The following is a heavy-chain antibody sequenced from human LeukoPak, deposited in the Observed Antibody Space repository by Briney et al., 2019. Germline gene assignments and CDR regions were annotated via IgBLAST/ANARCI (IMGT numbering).Heavy chain of an antibody. D-gene: IGHD5-24*01. Sequence: GGSLRLSCAASGFTFSSYWMSWVRQAPGKGLEWVANIKRDGSDKYYVDSVKGRFTISRDNAKNSLYLQMNSLRAEDTAVYYCTREDGYNFFDYWGQGTLVTVSS. CDR3: TREDGYNFFDY. J-gene: IGHJ4*02. CDR2: IKRDGSDK. CDR1: GFTFSSYW. V-gene: IGHV3-7*04.